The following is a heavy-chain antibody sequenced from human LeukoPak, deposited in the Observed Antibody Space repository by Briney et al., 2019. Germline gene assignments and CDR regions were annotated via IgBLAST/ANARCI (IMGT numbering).Heavy chain of an antibody. CDR2: IKEDGSDK. CDR1: GFRFNTYW. D-gene: IGHD7-27*01. V-gene: IGHV3-7*01. Sequence: GGSLRLSCAASGFRFNTYWMTWVRQAPGKGREWVVNIKEDGSDKHHVHSVKGRFTISRDNAKNSLYLQMNSLRAEETAVYYCAREFWGPDYWGQGTLVTVSS. CDR3: AREFWGPDY. J-gene: IGHJ4*02.